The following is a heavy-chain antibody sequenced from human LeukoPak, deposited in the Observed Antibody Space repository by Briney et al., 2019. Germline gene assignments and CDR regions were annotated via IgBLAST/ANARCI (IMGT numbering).Heavy chain of an antibody. D-gene: IGHD1-1*01. Sequence: SETLSITCTASGGSIRFYYWCWIRQPPGKGLEWIGYISYSGTTNYNPSLKSRVSISADTSKNQFSLNLSSVTAADTAVYYCARDGVQNAFDIWGQGTMVTVSS. CDR2: ISYSGTT. J-gene: IGHJ3*02. CDR3: ARDGVQNAFDI. V-gene: IGHV4-59*01. CDR1: GGSIRFYY.